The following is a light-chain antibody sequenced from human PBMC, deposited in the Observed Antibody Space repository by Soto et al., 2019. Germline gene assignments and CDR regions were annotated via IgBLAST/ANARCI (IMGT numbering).Light chain of an antibody. V-gene: IGLV2-14*03. CDR1: PSDIGAYNY. J-gene: IGLJ1*01. Sequence: QSVLIQPASESGSPGQSITISCTGTPSDIGAYNYVSWYRRFPGKAPQLLIFDVDSRPSGVSDRFSGSKSGTTASLTISGLQAEDEAHYYCCSYTSSTTLVFGTGTKLTVL. CDR2: DVD. CDR3: CSYTSSTTLV.